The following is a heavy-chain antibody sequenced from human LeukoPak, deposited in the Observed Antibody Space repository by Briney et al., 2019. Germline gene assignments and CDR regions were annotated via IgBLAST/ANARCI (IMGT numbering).Heavy chain of an antibody. Sequence: GESLQISFKTSGYSFTSYWIGWVRQMPGKGLEWMGIIYPSDSDTRYSPSFQDQVTISADKSINTAYLQWSSLTASDTAMYYCARHTQYGEDYWGQGTLVTVSS. CDR3: ARHTQYGEDY. V-gene: IGHV5-51*01. J-gene: IGHJ4*02. CDR1: GYSFTSYW. D-gene: IGHD4/OR15-4a*01. CDR2: IYPSDSDT.